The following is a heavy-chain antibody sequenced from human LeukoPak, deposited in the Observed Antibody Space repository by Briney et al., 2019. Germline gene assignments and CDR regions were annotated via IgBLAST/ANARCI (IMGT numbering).Heavy chain of an antibody. J-gene: IGHJ4*02. Sequence: QPGGVLRISCAGPGVTFISYAMSWGRPAPGKGVEGGSAISGSGGSTYYADSVKGRFTISRDNSKNTLYLQMNSLRAEDTAVYYCAKEYYGSGSYYNSWGQGTLVTVSS. V-gene: IGHV3-23*01. CDR3: AKEYYGSGSYYNS. CDR2: ISGSGGST. CDR1: GVTFISYA. D-gene: IGHD3-10*01.